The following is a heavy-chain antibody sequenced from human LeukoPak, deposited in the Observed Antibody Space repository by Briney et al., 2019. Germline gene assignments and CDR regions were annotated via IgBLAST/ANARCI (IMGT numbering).Heavy chain of an antibody. CDR3: ARGWSGYSSSWKGYFDY. V-gene: IGHV3-33*01. Sequence: GRSLRLSCAASGFTFSSYGMHWVRQAPGKGLEWVAVIWYDGSNKYYADSVKGRFTISRDNSKNTLYLQMNSLRAEDTAVYYCARGWSGYSSSWKGYFDYWGQGTLVTVSS. J-gene: IGHJ4*02. CDR1: GFTFSSYG. D-gene: IGHD6-13*01. CDR2: IWYDGSNK.